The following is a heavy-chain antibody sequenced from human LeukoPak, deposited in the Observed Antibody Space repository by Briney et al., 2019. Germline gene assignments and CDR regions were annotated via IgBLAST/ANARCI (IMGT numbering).Heavy chain of an antibody. CDR1: GFTFSSYA. Sequence: GRSLRLSCAASGFTFSSYAMHWVRQAPGKGLEWVAVISYDGSNKYYADSVKGRFTISRDNSKNTPYLQMNSLRAEETAVYYCASDLFEDYYDSSGYYAPFGYWGQGTLVTVSS. D-gene: IGHD3-22*01. V-gene: IGHV3-30-3*01. CDR2: ISYDGSNK. J-gene: IGHJ4*02. CDR3: ASDLFEDYYDSSGYYAPFGY.